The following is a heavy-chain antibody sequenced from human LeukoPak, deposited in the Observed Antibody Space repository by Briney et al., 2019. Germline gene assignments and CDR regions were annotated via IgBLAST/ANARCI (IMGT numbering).Heavy chain of an antibody. CDR1: GFTFSSYG. D-gene: IGHD3-3*01. CDR2: IWYDGSNK. CDR3: ARGVVYPTWSGPHWSDY. Sequence: GGSLRLSCAASGFTFSSYGMHWVRQAPGKGLEWVAVIWYDGSNKYYADSVKGRFTISRDNAKNSLYLQMNSLRAEDTAVYYCARGVVYPTWSGPHWSDYWGQGTLVTVSS. V-gene: IGHV3-33*01. J-gene: IGHJ4*02.